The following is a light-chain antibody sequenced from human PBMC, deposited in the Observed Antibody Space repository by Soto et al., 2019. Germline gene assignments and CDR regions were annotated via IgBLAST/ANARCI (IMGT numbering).Light chain of an antibody. V-gene: IGLV2-23*01. CDR2: EGS. CDR1: SSDVGSYNL. J-gene: IGLJ1*01. CDR3: CSYAGSSTYV. Sequence: QSVLTQPASVSGSPGQSITISCTGTSSDVGSYNLVSWYQQHPGKAPKLMIYEGSKRPSGVSNRLSGSKSGNTASLTISGLQAEDEADYYCCSYAGSSTYVFGTGTKVIV.